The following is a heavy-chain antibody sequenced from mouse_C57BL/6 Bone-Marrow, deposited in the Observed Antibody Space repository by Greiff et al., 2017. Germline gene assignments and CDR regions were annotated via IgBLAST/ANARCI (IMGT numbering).Heavy chain of an antibody. V-gene: IGHV5-6*01. Sequence: DVHLVESGGDLVKPGGSLKLSCAASGFTFSSYGMSWVRQTPDKRLEWVATISRGGSYTYYPDSVKGRFTISRDNAKNTLYLQMSSLKSEDTAMYYCAGHGYYYAMDYWGQGTSVTVSS. J-gene: IGHJ4*01. CDR1: GFTFSSYG. D-gene: IGHD2-2*01. CDR3: AGHGYYYAMDY. CDR2: ISRGGSYT.